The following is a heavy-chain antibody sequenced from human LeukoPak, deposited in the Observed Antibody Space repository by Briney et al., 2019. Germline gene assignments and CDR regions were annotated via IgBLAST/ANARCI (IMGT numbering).Heavy chain of an antibody. CDR3: TTDSYSSPYYYYYYMDV. CDR1: GFTFSNAW. CDR2: IKSKTDGGTT. D-gene: IGHD6-13*01. V-gene: IGHV3-15*01. J-gene: IGHJ6*03. Sequence: GGSLRLSRAASGFTFSNAWMSWVRQAPGKGLEWVGRIKSKTDGGTTDYAAPVKGRFTISRDDSKNTLYLQMNSLKTEDTAVYYCTTDSYSSPYYYYYYMDVWGKGTTVTVSS.